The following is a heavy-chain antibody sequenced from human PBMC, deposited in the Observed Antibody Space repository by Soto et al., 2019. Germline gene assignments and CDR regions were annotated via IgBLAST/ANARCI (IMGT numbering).Heavy chain of an antibody. Sequence: QGQLVQSGPEAKKPGASVKVSCKASGYTFSRYGISWVRQAPGQGLEWMGWISGYNGDTKNAQKVKGRVTMTIDTSTYTAYIELRSLTSDDTAIYYCEKNGQPPYYYYGMDVWGQGTTVTVSS. CDR2: ISGYNGDT. D-gene: IGHD2-8*01. CDR3: EKNGQPPYYYYGMDV. V-gene: IGHV1-18*01. CDR1: GYTFSRYG. J-gene: IGHJ6*02.